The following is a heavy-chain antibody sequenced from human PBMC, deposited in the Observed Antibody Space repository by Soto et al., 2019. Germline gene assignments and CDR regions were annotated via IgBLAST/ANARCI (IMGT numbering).Heavy chain of an antibody. Sequence: GGSLRLSCAASGFTFSSFAMSWVRKAPGKGLEWVSAISGSGGSTYYADSVKGRFTISRDNSKNTLYLQMNSLRAEDTAVYYCAKGYTVTYYYYYMDVWGKGTTVTVSS. CDR1: GFTFSSFA. CDR3: AKGYTVTYYYYYMDV. J-gene: IGHJ6*03. CDR2: ISGSGGST. V-gene: IGHV3-23*01. D-gene: IGHD4-17*01.